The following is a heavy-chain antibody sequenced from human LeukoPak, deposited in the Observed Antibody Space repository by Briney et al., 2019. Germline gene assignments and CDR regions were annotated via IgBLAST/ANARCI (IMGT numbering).Heavy chain of an antibody. CDR3: GRDRFVEGVYTGGVGYDYYYMDV. V-gene: IGHV4-59*01. D-gene: IGHD3-3*01. CDR1: GGSISSYY. J-gene: IGHJ6*03. CDR2: IYYIGST. Sequence: SETLSLTCTVSGGSISSYYWSWIRQPPGKGLEWVGYIYYIGSTNYNPSLKSRVTISVDTSKNQFSLKLSSVTAADPAVYYCGRDRFVEGVYTGGVGYDYYYMDVWGKGAPVTVSS.